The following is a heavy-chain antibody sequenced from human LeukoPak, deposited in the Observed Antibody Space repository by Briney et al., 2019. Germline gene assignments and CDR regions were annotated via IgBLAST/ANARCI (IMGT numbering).Heavy chain of an antibody. CDR2: IYSGGST. CDR1: GFTISSNY. CDR3: ARDNDYGSGSYYVY. V-gene: IGHV3-66*01. Sequence: GGSLRLSCAASGFTISSNYMSWVRQAPGKGLEWVSVIYSGGSTYYADSVKGRFTISRDNSKNTLYLQMNSLRAEDTAVYYCARDNDYGSGSYYVYWGQGILVTVSS. J-gene: IGHJ4*02. D-gene: IGHD3-10*01.